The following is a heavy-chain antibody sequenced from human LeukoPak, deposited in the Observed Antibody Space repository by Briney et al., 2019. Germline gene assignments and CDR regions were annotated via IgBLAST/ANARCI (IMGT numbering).Heavy chain of an antibody. CDR2: ISYDGSNK. CDR1: GFTFSSYA. D-gene: IGHD4-23*01. V-gene: IGHV3-30-3*01. J-gene: IGHJ4*02. CDR3: AKGTTTVVYFDY. Sequence: PGGSLRLSCAASGFTFSSYAMHWVRQAPGKGLEWVAVISYDGSNKYYADSVKGRFTISRDNSKNTLYLQMNSLRAEDTAVYYFAKGTTTVVYFDYWGQGTLVTVSS.